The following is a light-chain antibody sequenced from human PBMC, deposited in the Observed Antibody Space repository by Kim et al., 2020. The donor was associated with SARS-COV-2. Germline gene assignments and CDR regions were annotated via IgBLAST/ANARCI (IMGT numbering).Light chain of an antibody. J-gene: IGLJ2*01. CDR1: YNY. V-gene: IGLV2-14*04. CDR3: SAFTTSDAWI. CDR2: HVN. Sequence: YNYVSWCQQHPGKAPKLMIFHVNQRPSGVSSRFSGSKSANTASLTISGLQPEDEADYYCSAFTTSDAWIFGGGTQLTVL.